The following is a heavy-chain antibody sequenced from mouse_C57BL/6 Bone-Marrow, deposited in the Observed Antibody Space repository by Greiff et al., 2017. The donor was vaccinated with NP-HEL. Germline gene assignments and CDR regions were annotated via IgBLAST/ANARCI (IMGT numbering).Heavy chain of an antibody. J-gene: IGHJ1*03. V-gene: IGHV14-4*01. CDR2: IDPENGDT. CDR3: TFYYGYWYFDV. D-gene: IGHD1-1*01. CDR1: GFNIKDDY. Sequence: EVQLQQSGAELVRPGASVKLSCTASGFNIKDDYMHWVKQRPEQGLERIGWIDPENGDTEYASKFQGKATITADTSSNTAYLQLSSLTSEDTAVYYCTFYYGYWYFDVWGTGTTVTVSS.